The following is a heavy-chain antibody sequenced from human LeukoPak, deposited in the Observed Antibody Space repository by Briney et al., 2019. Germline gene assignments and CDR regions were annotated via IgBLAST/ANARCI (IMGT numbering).Heavy chain of an antibody. CDR1: GYTFTSYG. D-gene: IGHD4-23*01. CDR3: ARDLAYGDYGGNPDY. J-gene: IGHJ4*02. CDR2: ISAYNGNT. V-gene: IGHV1-18*01. Sequence: ASVKVSCKASGYTFTSYGISWVRQAPGQGLEWMGWISAYNGNTNYAQKLQGRVTMTTDTSTSTAYMELRSLRSDDTAVYYCARDLAYGDYGGNPDYWGQGTLVTVSS.